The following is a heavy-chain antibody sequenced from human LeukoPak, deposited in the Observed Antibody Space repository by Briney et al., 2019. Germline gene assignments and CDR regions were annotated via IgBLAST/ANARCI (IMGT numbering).Heavy chain of an antibody. V-gene: IGHV4-34*01. CDR2: INHSGST. Sequence: PSETLSLTCAVSGGSFSGYYWSWIRQPPGKGLEWVGEINHSGSTNYNPSLKSRVTISVDTSKNQFPLKLSSVTAADTAVYYCTVPAATPFETFDIWGQGTMVTVSS. CDR3: TVPAATPFETFDI. J-gene: IGHJ3*02. CDR1: GGSFSGYY. D-gene: IGHD2-2*01.